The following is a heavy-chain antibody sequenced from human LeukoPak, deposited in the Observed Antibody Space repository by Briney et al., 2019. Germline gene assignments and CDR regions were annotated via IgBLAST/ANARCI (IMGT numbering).Heavy chain of an antibody. CDR1: GFTFSDHY. CDR2: ISSSATTK. Sequence: GGSLRLSCAASGFTFSDHYMSWIRQAPGKGLEWFSYISSSATTKYYADSVKGRFSISRDNAKNSLYLQMNSLRAEDTAVYYCARGNYFDYWGQGTLVTVSS. CDR3: ARGNYFDY. V-gene: IGHV3-11*01. J-gene: IGHJ4*02.